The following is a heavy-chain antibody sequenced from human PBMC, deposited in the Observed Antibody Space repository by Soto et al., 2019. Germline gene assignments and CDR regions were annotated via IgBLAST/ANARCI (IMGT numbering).Heavy chain of an antibody. CDR3: AHGTHYDSSGYHWFDP. D-gene: IGHD3-22*01. CDR1: GFSLSTSGVG. CDR2: IYWNDDK. Sequence: SGPTLVNPTQTLTLTCTFSGFSLSTSGVGVGWIRQPPGKALEWLALIYWNDDKRYSPSLKSRLTITKDTSKNQVVLTMTNMDPVGTATYYCAHGTHYDSSGYHWFDPWGQGTLVTVSS. J-gene: IGHJ5*02. V-gene: IGHV2-5*01.